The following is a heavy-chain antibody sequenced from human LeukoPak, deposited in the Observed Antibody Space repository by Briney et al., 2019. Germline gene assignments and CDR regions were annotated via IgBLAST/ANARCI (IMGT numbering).Heavy chain of an antibody. CDR3: ARSSSWYIGGHFDY. J-gene: IGHJ4*02. Sequence: GGSLRLSCAASGFTFSSYAMHWVRQAPGKGLEWVAVISYDGSNKYYADSVKGRFTISRDNSKNTLYLQMNSLRAEDTAVYYCARSSSWYIGGHFDYWGQGTLVTVSS. D-gene: IGHD6-13*01. CDR2: ISYDGSNK. V-gene: IGHV3-30*04. CDR1: GFTFSSYA.